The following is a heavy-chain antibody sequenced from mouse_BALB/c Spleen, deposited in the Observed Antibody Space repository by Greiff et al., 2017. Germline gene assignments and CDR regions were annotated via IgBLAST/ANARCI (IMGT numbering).Heavy chain of an antibody. CDR3: ARAPSYYGSSYEAMDY. CDR1: GFSLTSYG. V-gene: IGHV2-9*02. CDR2: IWAGGST. Sequence: QVQLKESGPGLVAPSQSLSITCTVSGFSLTSYGVHWVRQPPGKGLEWLGVIWAGGSTNYNSALMSRLSISKDNSKSQVFLKMNSLQTDDTAMYYFARAPSYYGSSYEAMDYWGQGTSVTVSS. D-gene: IGHD1-1*01. J-gene: IGHJ4*01.